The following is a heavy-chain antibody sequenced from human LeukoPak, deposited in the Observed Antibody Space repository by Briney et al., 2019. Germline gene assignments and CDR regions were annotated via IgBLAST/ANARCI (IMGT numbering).Heavy chain of an antibody. D-gene: IGHD2-2*01. V-gene: IGHV3-30-3*01. J-gene: IGHJ4*02. CDR3: AKDLSIVVVPAAMFPQGLDY. CDR2: ISYDGINK. CDR1: GFTFNTYA. Sequence: GKSLRLSCAASGFTFNTYAMHWVRQAPGKGLEWVALISYDGINKYYVDSVRGRFTISRDDSKNTLYLQMNSLRAEDTAMYYCAKDLSIVVVPAAMFPQGLDYWGQGTLVTVSS.